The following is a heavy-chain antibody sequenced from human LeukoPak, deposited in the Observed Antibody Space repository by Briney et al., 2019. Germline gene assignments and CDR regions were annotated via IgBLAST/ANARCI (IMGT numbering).Heavy chain of an antibody. V-gene: IGHV3-49*04. CDR3: SRDSTGVEGFDI. CDR1: GFTFGDYA. Sequence: GGSLRLSCAASGFTFGDYAIIWVRQAPGKGLEWVSIIRSKAYGATIEYAASVKGRFTISRDDSKSIAYLQMNSLKTEDTAIYYCSRDSTGVEGFDIWGQGTMVTVSS. CDR2: IRSKAYGATI. D-gene: IGHD7-27*01. J-gene: IGHJ3*02.